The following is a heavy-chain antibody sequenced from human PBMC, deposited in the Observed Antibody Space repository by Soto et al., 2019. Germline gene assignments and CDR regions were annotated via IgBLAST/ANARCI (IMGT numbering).Heavy chain of an antibody. CDR3: ARDTSYYDSSGFGY. CDR1: GATFASIA. D-gene: IGHD3-22*01. Sequence: QVQLVQSGLGWRKPGSSVRVSAKPFGATFASIAIAGCRRPLGKGLEWMGGIIPILGTANYAQKFQGRVTITADESTSTAYMELSSLRSEDTAVYYCARDTSYYDSSGFGYWGQGTLVTVSS. J-gene: IGHJ4*02. CDR2: IIPILGTA. V-gene: IGHV1-69*01.